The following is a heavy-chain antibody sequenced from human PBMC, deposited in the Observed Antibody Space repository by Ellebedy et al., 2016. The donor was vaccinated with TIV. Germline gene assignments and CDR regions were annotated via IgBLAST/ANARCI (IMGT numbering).Heavy chain of an antibody. CDR3: ARANWELGDAFDI. V-gene: IGHV4-4*07. CDR1: GGSLSSYY. D-gene: IGHD7-27*01. Sequence: SETLSLXCSVSGGSLSSYYWSWVRQPAGKGLEWLGRIYKTGSTDYNPSLKSRLTMSVDTSKNQFSLKLNSVTAADTAIYYCARANWELGDAFDIWGQGKTVTVS. CDR2: IYKTGST. J-gene: IGHJ3*02.